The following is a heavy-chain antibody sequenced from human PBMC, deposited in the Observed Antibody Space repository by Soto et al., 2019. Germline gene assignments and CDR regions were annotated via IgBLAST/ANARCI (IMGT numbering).Heavy chain of an antibody. CDR2: IYYSGST. CDR3: PIHKDTSSTYLLPDC. CDR1: GGSIRCRCYF. J-gene: IGHJ4*02. D-gene: IGHD6-6*01. Sequence: PAETWSLTLTVSGGSIRCRCYFWGWVCLPQWKGLEWIGSIYYSGSTYYNPSLKNQTTISVDTSKNQCSPKVRSVTATETAVYYCPIHKDTSSTYLLPDCWGQGALVTVSS. V-gene: IGHV4-39*01.